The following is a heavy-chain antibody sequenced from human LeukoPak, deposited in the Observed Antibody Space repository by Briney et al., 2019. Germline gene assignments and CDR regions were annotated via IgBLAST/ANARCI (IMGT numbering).Heavy chain of an antibody. CDR2: IYSGGST. CDR1: GGSFSGYY. D-gene: IGHD5-24*01. V-gene: IGHV3-53*01. J-gene: IGHJ4*02. Sequence: ETLSLTCAVYGGSFSGYYMSWVRQAPGRGLEWVSVIYSGGSTYYADSVKGRFTISRDNSKNTLYLQMNSLRAEDTAVYYCAKEGGYNWGQGTLVTVSS. CDR3: AKEGGYN.